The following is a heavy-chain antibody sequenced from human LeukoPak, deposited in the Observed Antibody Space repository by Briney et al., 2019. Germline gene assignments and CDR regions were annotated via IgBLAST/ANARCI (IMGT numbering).Heavy chain of an antibody. CDR2: IYPGDSET. CDR3: ASEDEYFQH. CDR1: GYDFSNNW. Sequence: KRGESLKISCEGSGYDFSNNWIGWVRRMPGKGLEWVAIIYPGDSETRYTPSFEGQVTISADKSINTAYLQWSSLKASDSAMYYCASEDEYFQHWGQGTLVTVSS. V-gene: IGHV5-51*01. J-gene: IGHJ1*01.